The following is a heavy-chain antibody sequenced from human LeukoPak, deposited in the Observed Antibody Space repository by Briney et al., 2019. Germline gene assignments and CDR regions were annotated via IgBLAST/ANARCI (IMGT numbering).Heavy chain of an antibody. J-gene: IGHJ3*02. CDR3: AREARESQGAFDI. CDR2: INSYNGNT. CDR1: GYIFITYD. V-gene: IGHV1-18*01. Sequence: ASAKVSCKASGYIFITYDISWVRQAPGQGLEWMGWINSYNGNTNYAQKLQGRVTMTTDTSTSTAYMELRSLRSDDTAVYYCAREARESQGAFDIWGQGTVVTVSS.